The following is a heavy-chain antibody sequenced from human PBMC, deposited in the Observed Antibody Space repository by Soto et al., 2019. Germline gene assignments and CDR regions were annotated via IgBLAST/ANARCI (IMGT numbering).Heavy chain of an antibody. CDR2: MNPNSGNT. Sequence: ASVKVSCKASGYTFTSYDINWVRQATGQGLEWMGWMNPNSGNTGYAQKFQGRVTMTRNTSISTAYMELSSLRSEDTAVYYCASPARNYAFCSRYSFEIWGKGTMVPVSS. J-gene: IGHJ3*02. CDR3: ASPARNYAFCSRYSFEI. V-gene: IGHV1-8*01. D-gene: IGHD3-3*01. CDR1: GYTFTSYD.